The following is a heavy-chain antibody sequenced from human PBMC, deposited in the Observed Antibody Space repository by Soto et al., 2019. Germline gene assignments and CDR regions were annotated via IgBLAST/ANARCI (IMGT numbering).Heavy chain of an antibody. CDR3: ARVWGGSNYIGWFDP. CDR2: IYYSGST. CDR1: GGSISSGDYY. J-gene: IGHJ5*02. V-gene: IGHV4-30-4*01. Sequence: SETLSLTCTVSGGSISSGDYYWSWIRQPPGKGLEWIGYIYYSGSTYYNPSLKSRVTISVDTSKNQFSLKLSSVTAADTAVYYCARVWGGSNYIGWFDPWGQGTLVTVS. D-gene: IGHD4-4*01.